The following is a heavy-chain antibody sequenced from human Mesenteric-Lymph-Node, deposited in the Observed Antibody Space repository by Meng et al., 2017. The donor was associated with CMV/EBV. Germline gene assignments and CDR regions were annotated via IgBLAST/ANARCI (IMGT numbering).Heavy chain of an antibody. V-gene: IGHV1-69*06. CDR2: IIPIFGTA. Sequence: TYGRYAISWVRQAPGQGLEWMGGIIPIFGTAKYAKKYQGRVTITADKSTSTAYMELSSLRSEDTAVYYCARGRSPGYSGYDTPDFDYWGQGTLVTVSS. D-gene: IGHD5-12*01. CDR3: ARGRSPGYSGYDTPDFDY. J-gene: IGHJ4*02. CDR1: TYGRYA.